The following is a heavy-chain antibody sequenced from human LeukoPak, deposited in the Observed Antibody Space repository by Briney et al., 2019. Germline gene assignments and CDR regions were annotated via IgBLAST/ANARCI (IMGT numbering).Heavy chain of an antibody. V-gene: IGHV4-39*01. CDR1: GGSISSSSYY. J-gene: IGHJ4*02. D-gene: IGHD2-15*01. Sequence: SETLSLTCSVSGGSISSSSYYWGWIRQPPGKGLEWIGTIYYSGSTYYNPSLKSRVTISADTSKNQFSLKLSSVTAADTAVYYCARVDCSGGSCYSFDYWGQGTLVTVSS. CDR2: IYYSGST. CDR3: ARVDCSGGSCYSFDY.